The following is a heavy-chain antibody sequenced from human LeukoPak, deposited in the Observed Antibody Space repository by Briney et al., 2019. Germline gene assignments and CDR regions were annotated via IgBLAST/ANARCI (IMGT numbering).Heavy chain of an antibody. CDR2: ISSSGSTI. Sequence: GGSLRLSCAASGFTFSDYYMSWIRQAPGKGLEWVPYISSSGSTIYYADSVKGRFTISRDNAKNSLYLQMNSLRAEDTAVYYCARAPTHYYDSSGYYIDPYFDYWGQGTLVTVSS. CDR1: GFTFSDYY. CDR3: ARAPTHYYDSSGYYIDPYFDY. V-gene: IGHV3-11*04. D-gene: IGHD3-22*01. J-gene: IGHJ4*02.